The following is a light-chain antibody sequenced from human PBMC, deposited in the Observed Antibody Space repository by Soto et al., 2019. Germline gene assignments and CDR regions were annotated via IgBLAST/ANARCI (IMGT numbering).Light chain of an antibody. Sequence: EIVLTQSPATLSVSPGERATLSCRASQTVGTSLVWYQRKPGQAPSLLIYGASTRAAGIPARFSGSGSGTDFTLTISSLPSEDFAVYYCQQHNAWPLTFGGGTEVEIK. V-gene: IGKV3-15*01. J-gene: IGKJ4*01. CDR3: QQHNAWPLT. CDR2: GAS. CDR1: QTVGTS.